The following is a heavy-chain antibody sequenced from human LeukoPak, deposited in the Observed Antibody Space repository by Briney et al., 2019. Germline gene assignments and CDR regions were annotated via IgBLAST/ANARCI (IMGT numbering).Heavy chain of an antibody. CDR2: VYTSGRN. Sequence: ASETLSLTCTVSGGSISTSYWSWIRQSAGKGLEWIGRVYTSGRNNYNPSLKSRVTLSVDTSKNQFSLKLTSVTAADTAVYYCARESIVVLPTAYRSYYFNYWGQGTLVTVSS. J-gene: IGHJ4*02. V-gene: IGHV4-4*07. D-gene: IGHD2-2*01. CDR1: GGSISTSY. CDR3: ARESIVVLPTAYRSYYFNY.